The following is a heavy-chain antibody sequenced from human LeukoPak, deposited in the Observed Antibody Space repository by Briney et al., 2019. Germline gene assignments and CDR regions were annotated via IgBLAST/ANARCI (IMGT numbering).Heavy chain of an antibody. J-gene: IGHJ4*02. Sequence: GGSLRLSCAASGFTFSNAWMSWVRQAPGKGLEWVGRIKSKTDGGTTDYTAPVKGRFTISRDDSNNTLYLQMNSLKTEDTAVYFCIASLYTVTTLEPNYWGQGTLVTVSS. CDR1: GFTFSNAW. V-gene: IGHV3-15*01. D-gene: IGHD4-17*01. CDR2: IKSKTDGGTT. CDR3: IASLYTVTTLEPNY.